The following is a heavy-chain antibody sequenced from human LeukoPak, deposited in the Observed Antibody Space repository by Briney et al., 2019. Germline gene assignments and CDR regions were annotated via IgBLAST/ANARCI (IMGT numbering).Heavy chain of an antibody. Sequence: GGSLRLSCAAPGFTFSSYAMSWVRQAPGKGLEWVSVISNSGGSTFYADSVKGRFTISRDNSKNTLYLQMNSLRAEDTAVYYCAKRASGSGTSLYYFDYWGQGTLVTVSS. D-gene: IGHD3-10*01. J-gene: IGHJ4*02. V-gene: IGHV3-23*01. CDR3: AKRASGSGTSLYYFDY. CDR1: GFTFSSYA. CDR2: ISNSGGST.